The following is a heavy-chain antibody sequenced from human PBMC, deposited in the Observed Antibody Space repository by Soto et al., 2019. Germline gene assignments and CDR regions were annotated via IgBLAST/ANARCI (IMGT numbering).Heavy chain of an antibody. Sequence: PGGSLRLSCAASGFNFSSYSMNWVRQAPGKGLEWVSYISSSSSTIYYADSVKGRFTISRDNAKNTLYLQMNSLRVEDTAVYFCAKDLSWGQCDYWGQGTLVTSPQ. D-gene: IGHD3-16*01. J-gene: IGHJ4*02. CDR3: AKDLSWGQCDY. CDR1: GFNFSSYS. CDR2: ISSSSSTI. V-gene: IGHV3-48*04.